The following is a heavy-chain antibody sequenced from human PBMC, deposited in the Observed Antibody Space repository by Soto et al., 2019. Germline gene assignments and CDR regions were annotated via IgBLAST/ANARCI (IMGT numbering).Heavy chain of an antibody. J-gene: IGHJ6*02. CDR3: AKELVYGINFYYYGMDV. Sequence: QVQLVESGGGVVQPGRSLGLSCAVSGFPFSGYGMHWARQAPGQGLEWVAVISYDGSNKYYADSVKGRFTISRDNSKNTLYLQMNSMRPDDTAVYYCAKELVYGINFYYYGMDVWGQGTTVTVSS. D-gene: IGHD1-20*01. CDR2: ISYDGSNK. CDR1: GFPFSGYG. V-gene: IGHV3-30*18.